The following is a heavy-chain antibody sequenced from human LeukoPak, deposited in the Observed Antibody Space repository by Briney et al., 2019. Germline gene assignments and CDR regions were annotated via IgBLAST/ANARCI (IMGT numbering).Heavy chain of an antibody. D-gene: IGHD2-2*02. CDR1: GYSFASYW. J-gene: IGHJ5*02. Sequence: GESLKISCKGSGYSFASYWISWVRQMPGKGLEWMGRIDPSDSYTNYSSSFQGHVTISADKSISTAYLQWSSLKASDTAMYYCARHHCSSTSCYRGGWFDPWGQGTLVTVSS. V-gene: IGHV5-10-1*01. CDR3: ARHHCSSTSCYRGGWFDP. CDR2: IDPSDSYT.